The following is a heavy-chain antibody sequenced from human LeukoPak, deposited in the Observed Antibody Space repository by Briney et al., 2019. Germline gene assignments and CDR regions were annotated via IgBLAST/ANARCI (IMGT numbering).Heavy chain of an antibody. V-gene: IGHV1-2*02. D-gene: IGHD6-6*01. CDR1: GYTFTGYY. CDR2: INPNSGGT. CDR3: ARVTYSSSSGRYYYYMDV. J-gene: IGHJ6*03. Sequence: ASVKVSCKASGYTFTGYYMHWVRQAPGQGLEWMGWINPNSGGTNYAQKFQGRVIMTRDTSISTAYMELSRLRSDDTAVYYCARVTYSSSSGRYYYYMDVWGKGTTVTVSS.